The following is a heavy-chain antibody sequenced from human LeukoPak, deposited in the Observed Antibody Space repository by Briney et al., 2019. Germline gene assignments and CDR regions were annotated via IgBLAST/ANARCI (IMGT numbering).Heavy chain of an antibody. D-gene: IGHD3-10*01. CDR1: GYTFTSYG. Sequence: ASVKVSCKASGYTFTSYGISWVRQAPGQGLEWMGWISAYNGNTNYAQKLQGRVTMTTDTSTSTAYMELRSLRSDDTAVYYCAGDSYYGSGSSTDFDYWGQGTLVTVSS. J-gene: IGHJ4*02. V-gene: IGHV1-18*01. CDR3: AGDSYYGSGSSTDFDY. CDR2: ISAYNGNT.